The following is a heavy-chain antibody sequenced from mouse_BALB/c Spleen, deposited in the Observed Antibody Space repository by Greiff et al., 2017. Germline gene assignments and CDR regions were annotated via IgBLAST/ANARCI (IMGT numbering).Heavy chain of an antibody. Sequence: EVQLQQSGTVLARPGASVKMSCKASGYSFTSYWMHWVKQRPGQGLEWIGAIYPGNSDTSYNQKFKGKAKLTAVTSASTAYMELSSLTNEDSAVYYCTSPTVGWYFDVWGAGTTVTVSS. J-gene: IGHJ1*01. CDR1: GYSFTSYW. V-gene: IGHV1-5*01. CDR2: IYPGNSDT. D-gene: IGHD1-1*01. CDR3: TSPTVGWYFDV.